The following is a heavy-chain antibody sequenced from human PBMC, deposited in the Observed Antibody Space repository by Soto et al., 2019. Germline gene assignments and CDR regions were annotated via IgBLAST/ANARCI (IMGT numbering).Heavy chain of an antibody. CDR2: IYYSGST. V-gene: IGHV4-39*01. D-gene: IGHD5-12*01. J-gene: IGHJ6*02. Sequence: PSETLSLTCTVSGGSISSSSYYWGWIRQPPGKGLEWIGSIYYSGSTYYNPSLESRVTISVDTSKNQFSLKLSSVTAADTAVYYCASRTGYDYRHLFYYYYYGMDVWGQGTTVTVSS. CDR3: ASRTGYDYRHLFYYYYYGMDV. CDR1: GGSISSSSYY.